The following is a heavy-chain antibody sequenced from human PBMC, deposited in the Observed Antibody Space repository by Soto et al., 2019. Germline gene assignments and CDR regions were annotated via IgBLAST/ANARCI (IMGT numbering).Heavy chain of an antibody. V-gene: IGHV4-59*01. J-gene: IGHJ4*02. Sequence: SETLSLTCTVSGGSISSYYWSWIRQPPGKGLEWIGYIYYSGSTNYNPSLKSRVTISVDTSRNQFSLKLSSVTAADTAVYYCARRYGGNFDYWGQGTLVTVSS. CDR3: ARRYGGNFDY. D-gene: IGHD1-26*01. CDR1: GGSISSYY. CDR2: IYYSGST.